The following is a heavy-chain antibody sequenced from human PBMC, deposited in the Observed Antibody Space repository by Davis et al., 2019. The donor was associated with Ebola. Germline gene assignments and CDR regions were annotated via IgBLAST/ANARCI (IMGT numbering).Heavy chain of an antibody. J-gene: IGHJ6*02. CDR2: ISSSSSYI. D-gene: IGHD5-12*01. V-gene: IGHV3-21*01. CDR3: ARMGSGYDFGYYYGMDV. Sequence: GESLKISCAASGFTFSSYSMNWVRQAPGKGLEWVSSISSSSSYIYYADSVKGRFTISRDNAKNSLYLQMNSLRAEDTAVYYCARMGSGYDFGYYYGMDVWGQGTTVTVSS. CDR1: GFTFSSYS.